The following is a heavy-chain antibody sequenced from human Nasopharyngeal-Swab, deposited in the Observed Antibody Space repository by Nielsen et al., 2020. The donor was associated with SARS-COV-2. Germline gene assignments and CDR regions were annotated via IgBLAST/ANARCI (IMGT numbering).Heavy chain of an antibody. Sequence: VRQMPGKGLEWIGSIYYSGTTYYNPSLKSRVTISVDTSKNQFSLKLSSVTAADTAVYYCARGLPMVRGVIRTSWFDPWGQGTLVTVSS. D-gene: IGHD3-10*01. J-gene: IGHJ5*02. V-gene: IGHV4-39*01. CDR3: ARGLPMVRGVIRTSWFDP. CDR2: IYYSGTT.